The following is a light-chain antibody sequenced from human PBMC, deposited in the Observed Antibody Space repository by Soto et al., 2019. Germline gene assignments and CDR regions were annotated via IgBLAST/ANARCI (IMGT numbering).Light chain of an antibody. CDR1: SSDVGGYNY. V-gene: IGLV2-14*03. Sequence: QSALTQPASVSGSPGQSIAVSCTGTSSDVGGYNYVSWYQHHPGKTPKLIIYDVSYRPSGVSNRFSGSKSGNTASLTISGLQAEDEADYYCTSHSSGFTVVFGTGTKLTVL. CDR3: TSHSSGFTVV. J-gene: IGLJ1*01. CDR2: DVS.